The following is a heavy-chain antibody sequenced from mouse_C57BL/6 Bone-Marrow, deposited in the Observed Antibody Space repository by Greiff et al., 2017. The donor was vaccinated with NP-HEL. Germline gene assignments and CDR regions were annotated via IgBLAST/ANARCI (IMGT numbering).Heavy chain of an antibody. Sequence: QVHVKQPGAELVRPGSSVKLSCKASGYTFTSYWMHWVKQRPIQGLEWIGNIDPSDSETHYNQKFKDKATLTVDKSSSTAYMQLSSLTSEDSAVXYGARGGGNYGYWGQGTTLTVSS. V-gene: IGHV1-52*01. CDR3: ARGGGNYGY. J-gene: IGHJ2*01. CDR1: GYTFTSYW. D-gene: IGHD2-1*01. CDR2: IDPSDSET.